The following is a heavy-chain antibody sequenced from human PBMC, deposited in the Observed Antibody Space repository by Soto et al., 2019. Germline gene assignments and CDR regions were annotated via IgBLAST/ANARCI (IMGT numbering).Heavy chain of an antibody. Sequence: GGSLRLSCEVSGFTFNNYGLTWVRQAPYKGLEWVSTIGRGGDTYYADSVKGRFNISRDNFKNTLFLQMNSLRVEDTALYFCAKDGTTGGMHYYRMDVWGQGTTVTVSS. D-gene: IGHD2-15*01. CDR1: GFTFNNYG. CDR3: AKDGTTGGMHYYRMDV. CDR2: IGRGGDT. V-gene: IGHV3-23*01. J-gene: IGHJ6*02.